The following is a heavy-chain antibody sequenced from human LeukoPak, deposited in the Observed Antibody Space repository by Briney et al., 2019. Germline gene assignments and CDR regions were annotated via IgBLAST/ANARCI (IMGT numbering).Heavy chain of an antibody. CDR3: SRGLDSRKLGY. V-gene: IGHV4-31*03. CDR1: GASFNSDDQY. CDR2: IHPSGML. D-gene: IGHD3-22*01. Sequence: PSQTLSLTCTVSGASFNSDDQYWIWIRQTPAKVLEWIGSIHPSGMLYNNPSLESRVTMSRDTSKNQFSLTLSSVTAADTAVYFCSRGLDSRKLGYWGQGILVTVSS. J-gene: IGHJ4*02.